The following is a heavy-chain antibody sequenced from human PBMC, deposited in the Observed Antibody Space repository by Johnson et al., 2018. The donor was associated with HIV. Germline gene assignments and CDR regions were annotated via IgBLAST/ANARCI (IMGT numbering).Heavy chain of an antibody. CDR3: ARSGLVQTYYYGSGSYKDAFDI. J-gene: IGHJ3*02. CDR2: ISGSGGST. V-gene: IGHV3-23*04. D-gene: IGHD3-10*01. CDR1: GFTFSSYA. Sequence: VQLVESGGGLVQPGGSLRLSCAASGFTFSSYAMSWVRQAPGKGLEWVSAISGSGGSTYYADSVTGRFTISRDNSKNTLSLQMNSLRAEDTAVYYCARSGLVQTYYYGSGSYKDAFDIWGQGTMVTVSS.